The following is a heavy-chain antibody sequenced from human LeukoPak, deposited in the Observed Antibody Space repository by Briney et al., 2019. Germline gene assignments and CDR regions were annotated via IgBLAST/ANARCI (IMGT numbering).Heavy chain of an antibody. CDR1: GFTFSSYG. Sequence: GGSLRLSCAASGFTFSSYGMHCVRQAPGKGVEWVAFIRYDGSNKYYADSVKGRFTISRDNSKNTLYLQMNSLRAEDTAVYYCAKEHLRNGDYFDYWGQGTLVTVSS. CDR3: AKEHLRNGDYFDY. CDR2: IRYDGSNK. D-gene: IGHD1-1*01. V-gene: IGHV3-30*02. J-gene: IGHJ4*02.